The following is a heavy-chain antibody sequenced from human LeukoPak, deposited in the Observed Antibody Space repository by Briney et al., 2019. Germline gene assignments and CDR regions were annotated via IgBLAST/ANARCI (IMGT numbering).Heavy chain of an antibody. CDR3: ARDSVPEVTAAGVDY. D-gene: IGHD2-2*01. CDR1: GFTFSSYA. J-gene: IGHJ4*02. V-gene: IGHV3-48*01. Sequence: GGPLSLSFAASGFTFSSYAMSWVRQAPGKGLKWVSYISSSSSTLYYADSGRARFTISRDTATKVLYLQMSSLRAEETAVYYCARDSVPEVTAAGVDYWGQGTLVTVSS. CDR2: ISSSSSTL.